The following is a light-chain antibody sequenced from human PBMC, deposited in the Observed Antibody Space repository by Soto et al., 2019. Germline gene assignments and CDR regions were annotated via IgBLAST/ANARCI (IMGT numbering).Light chain of an antibody. J-gene: IGLJ2*01. V-gene: IGLV1-44*01. CDR2: SDN. CDR1: NSNIGTNT. CDR3: AAWDDSRIVVL. Sequence: QSVLTQPPSTSGTPGQRVTMSCSGSNSNIGTNTVYWYQQLPGTAPKLLIKSDNCRPSGVPDGFSASKSGTSASLAIIGLQSEDEADYYCAAWDDSRIVVLFGGGTKVTVL.